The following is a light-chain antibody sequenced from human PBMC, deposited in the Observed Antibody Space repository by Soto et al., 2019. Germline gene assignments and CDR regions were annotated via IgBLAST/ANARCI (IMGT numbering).Light chain of an antibody. CDR3: QQYNSFSPWT. V-gene: IGKV1-5*01. CDR2: DAS. CDR1: QSISNW. Sequence: DIQMTQSPSTLSASVGDRVTITCRASQSISNWLAWYQQKPGKAPNLLIYDASSLESGVPSRFSGSGSGTVFTLTISSLQPDDFATYYCQQYNSFSPWTFGQGTKVEIK. J-gene: IGKJ1*01.